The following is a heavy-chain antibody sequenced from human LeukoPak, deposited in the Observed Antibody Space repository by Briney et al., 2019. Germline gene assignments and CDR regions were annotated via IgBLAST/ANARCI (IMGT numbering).Heavy chain of an antibody. Sequence: ASVKVSCKASGYTFTGYYMHWVRQAPGPGLEWMGWIIPNSGGTSYAQKFQGRVTMTRDTSTSTVYMELSSLRSEDTAVYYCARDPYSSGWYSFDYWGQGTLVTVSS. CDR3: ARDPYSSGWYSFDY. J-gene: IGHJ4*02. CDR1: GYTFTGYY. CDR2: IIPNSGGT. D-gene: IGHD6-19*01. V-gene: IGHV1-2*02.